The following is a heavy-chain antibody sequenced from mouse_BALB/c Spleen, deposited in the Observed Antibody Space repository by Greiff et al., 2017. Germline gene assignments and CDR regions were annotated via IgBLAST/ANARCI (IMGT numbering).Heavy chain of an antibody. Sequence: VQLQQSGAELVRPGVSVKISCKGSGYTFTDYAMHWVKQSHAKSLEWIGVISTYYGDASYNQKFKGKATMTVDKSSSTAYMELARLTSEDSAIYYGARGVDYDGPYAMDYWGQGTSVTVSS. CDR2: ISTYYGDA. J-gene: IGHJ4*01. CDR1: GYTFTDYA. CDR3: ARGVDYDGPYAMDY. D-gene: IGHD2-4*01. V-gene: IGHV1S137*01.